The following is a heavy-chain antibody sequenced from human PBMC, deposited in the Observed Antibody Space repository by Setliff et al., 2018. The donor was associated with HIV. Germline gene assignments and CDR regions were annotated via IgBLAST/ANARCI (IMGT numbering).Heavy chain of an antibody. CDR3: ATGRRYGLFNP. CDR1: GGYISSDY. V-gene: IGHV4-59*01. D-gene: IGHD1-20*01. CDR2: AHYTERT. J-gene: IGHJ5*02. Sequence: SETLSLTCSVSGGYISSDYWSWIRQPPGKGLEWIGYAHYTERTNYNPSLKSRVTISVDTSKNQFTLNLNSVTAADTAVYYCATGRRYGLFNPWGQGTLVTVSS.